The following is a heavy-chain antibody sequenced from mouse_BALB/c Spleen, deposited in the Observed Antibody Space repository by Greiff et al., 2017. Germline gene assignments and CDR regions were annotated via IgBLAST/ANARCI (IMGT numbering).Heavy chain of an antibody. CDR2: INSNGGST. V-gene: IGHV5-6-3*01. CDR3: ARNYYGSSPRFAY. J-gene: IGHJ3*01. D-gene: IGHD1-1*01. CDR1: GFTFSSYG. Sequence: EVQLVESGGGLVQPGGSLKLSCAASGFTFSSYGMSWVRQTPDKRLELVATINSNGGSTYYPDSVKGRFTISRDNAKNTLYLQMSSLKSEDTAMYYCARNYYGSSPRFAYWGQGTLVTVSA.